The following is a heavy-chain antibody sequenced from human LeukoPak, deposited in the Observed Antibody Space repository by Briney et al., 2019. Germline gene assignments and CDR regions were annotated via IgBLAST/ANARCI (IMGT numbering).Heavy chain of an antibody. J-gene: IGHJ4*02. V-gene: IGHV5-51*01. CDR2: IYPGDSDT. CDR3: ARQNDFRLDY. CDR1: GYTFSSYW. Sequence: GESLRISCKGSGYTFSSYWIGWVRQMPGKGMEWMGIIYPGDSDTRYSPSLQGQVTISVDTSIGTAYLQWSSLKASDTAIYYCARQNDFRLDYWGQGTLVTVSS. D-gene: IGHD3-3*01.